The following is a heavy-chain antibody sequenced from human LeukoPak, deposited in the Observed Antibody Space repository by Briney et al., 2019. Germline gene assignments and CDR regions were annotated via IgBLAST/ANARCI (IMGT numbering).Heavy chain of an antibody. CDR1: GFTFSSYW. D-gene: IGHD3-22*01. CDR3: ARDEVVGITMIVDSGGAFDI. V-gene: IGHV3-74*01. CDR2: IISDGSTT. Sequence: GGSLRLSCAASGFTFSSYWMQWVRQAPGKGLVWVSRIISDGSTTNYAGSVKGRFTISRDNSKNTLYLQMNSLRAEDTAVYYCARDEVVGITMIVDSGGAFDIWGQGTMVTVSS. J-gene: IGHJ3*02.